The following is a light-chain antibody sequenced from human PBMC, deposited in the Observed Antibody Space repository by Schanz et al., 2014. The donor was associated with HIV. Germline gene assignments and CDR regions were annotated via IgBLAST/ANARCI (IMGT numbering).Light chain of an antibody. CDR3: SSHAGRNSFVV. CDR1: SSDVGADNS. V-gene: IGLV2-14*03. J-gene: IGLJ2*01. CDR2: DVT. Sequence: QSALTQPASVSGSPGQSINISCTGTSSDVGADNSVSWYQQHPGRAPRLLVYDVTYRPSGVSNRFSGSKSGNTASLTISGXXAEDEADYYCSSHAGRNSFVVFGGGTKVTVL.